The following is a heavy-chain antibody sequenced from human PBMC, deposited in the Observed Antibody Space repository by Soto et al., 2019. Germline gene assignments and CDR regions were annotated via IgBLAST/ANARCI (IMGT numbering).Heavy chain of an antibody. V-gene: IGHV4-34*01. CDR2: INHSGST. CDR1: GGSFSGYY. CDR3: ARRPYDYVWGSYRTNWFDP. J-gene: IGHJ5*02. Sequence: PSETLSLTCAVYGGSFSGYYWSWIRQPPGKGLEWIGEINHSGSTNYNPSLKSRVTISVDTSKNQFSLKLSSVTAADTAVYYCARRPYDYVWGSYRTNWFDPWGQGTPVTVSS. D-gene: IGHD3-16*02.